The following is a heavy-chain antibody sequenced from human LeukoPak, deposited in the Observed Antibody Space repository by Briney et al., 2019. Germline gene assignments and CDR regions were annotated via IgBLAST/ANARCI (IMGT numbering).Heavy chain of an antibody. Sequence: GESLRISCAASGFTFSSYGMHWVRQAPGKGLEWVAFIRYDGSNKYYADSVKGRFTISRDNSKNTVYLQMNSLRAEDTAVYYCAKGDSSSLDYWGQGTLVTVSS. D-gene: IGHD6-13*01. CDR3: AKGDSSSLDY. CDR1: GFTFSSYG. CDR2: IRYDGSNK. V-gene: IGHV3-30*02. J-gene: IGHJ4*02.